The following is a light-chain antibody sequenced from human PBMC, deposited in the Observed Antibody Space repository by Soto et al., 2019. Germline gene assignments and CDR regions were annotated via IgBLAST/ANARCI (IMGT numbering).Light chain of an antibody. CDR3: CSYAGSSTLV. Sequence: QSALTQPASVSGSPGLSITISCTGTSSDVGRYNLVSWYQQHPGKAPKLMIYEGSKRPSGVSNRFSGSKSGNTASLTISGLQAEDEADYYCCSYAGSSTLVFGGGTKLTVL. J-gene: IGLJ2*01. CDR2: EGS. V-gene: IGLV2-23*01. CDR1: SSDVGRYNL.